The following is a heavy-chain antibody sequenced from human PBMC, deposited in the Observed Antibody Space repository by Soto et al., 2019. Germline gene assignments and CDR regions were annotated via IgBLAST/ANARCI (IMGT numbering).Heavy chain of an antibody. Sequence: APVKVSCKASGGTFSSYAIRWVRKAHGQGLEWVGGIIPIFGTANYAQKIQGRVTITADESTSTAYMELSSLRSDDTAVYYCASDECSGGSCRVYYYYGMDVWGQGATVTVSS. D-gene: IGHD2-15*01. V-gene: IGHV1-69*13. CDR1: GGTFSSYA. CDR2: IIPIFGTA. CDR3: ASDECSGGSCRVYYYYGMDV. J-gene: IGHJ6*02.